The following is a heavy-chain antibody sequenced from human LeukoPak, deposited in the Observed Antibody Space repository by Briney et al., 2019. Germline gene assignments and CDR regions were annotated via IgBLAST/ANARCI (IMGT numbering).Heavy chain of an antibody. D-gene: IGHD5/OR15-5a*01. Sequence: PGGSVPHLRAASGFTFSRYELNWVGQAPGKGLEWVSYISRSGSTIYYADSVKGRFTISRDNAKNSLYLQMNSLRAEDTAVYFCARDASVYNTFDYWGQGTLVTVSS. CDR3: ARDASVYNTFDY. CDR2: ISRSGSTI. CDR1: GFTFSRYE. J-gene: IGHJ4*02. V-gene: IGHV3-48*03.